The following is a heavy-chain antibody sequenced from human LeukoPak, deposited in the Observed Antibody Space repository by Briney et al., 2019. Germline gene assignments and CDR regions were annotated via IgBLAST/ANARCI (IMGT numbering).Heavy chain of an antibody. CDR2: INPNSGGT. CDR3: ARDGAGSGDKLLSGESYYYYYMDV. D-gene: IGHD3-10*01. J-gene: IGHJ6*03. V-gene: IGHV1-2*02. CDR1: GYTFTGYY. Sequence: ASVKVSCKASGYTFTGYYMHWVRQAPGQGLEWMGWINPNSGGTNYAQKFQGRVTMTRDTSISTAYMELSRLRSDDTAVYYCARDGAGSGDKLLSGESYYYYYMDVWGKGTTVTVSS.